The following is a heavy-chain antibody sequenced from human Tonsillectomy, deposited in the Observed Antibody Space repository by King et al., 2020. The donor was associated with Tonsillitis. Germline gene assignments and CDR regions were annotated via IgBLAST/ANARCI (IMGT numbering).Heavy chain of an antibody. D-gene: IGHD2-21*02. V-gene: IGHV3-21*01. CDR3: ARDRLSGDH. CDR2: FSSRGRYI. Sequence: VQLVESGGGLVKAGWYLRLSCAASGFTFSDYTINWVRQAPGKGLEWVSSFSSRGRYIYYADSVKGRFTISRDNAKNSLFLQMNSLTAEDTAVYYCARDRLSGDHWGQGILVTVSS. CDR1: GFTFSDYT. J-gene: IGHJ4*02.